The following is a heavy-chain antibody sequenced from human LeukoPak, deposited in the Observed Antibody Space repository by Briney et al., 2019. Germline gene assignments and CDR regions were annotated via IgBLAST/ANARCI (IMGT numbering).Heavy chain of an antibody. Sequence: SETLSLTCTVSGGSISSSSYYWGWSRQPPGKGLEWIGSIYYSGSTYNNPSLKSRVTISVDTSKNQFSLKLSSVTAADTAVYYCARCLGYCSSTSCYSNWFDPWGQGTLVTVSS. D-gene: IGHD2-2*01. CDR1: GGSISSSSYY. V-gene: IGHV4-39*01. J-gene: IGHJ5*02. CDR3: ARCLGYCSSTSCYSNWFDP. CDR2: IYYSGST.